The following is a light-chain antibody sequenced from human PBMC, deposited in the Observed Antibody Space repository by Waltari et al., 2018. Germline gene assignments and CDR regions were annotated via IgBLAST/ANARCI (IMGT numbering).Light chain of an antibody. CDR3: SSYTSSSTPYV. J-gene: IGLJ1*01. V-gene: IGLV2-14*01. Sequence: QSALTQPASVSGSPGQSITISCTGTSSDVGGYNYVSWYQQHPAKAPKLRIYEVSNRPSGVSNRFSRAKSGKTASLTISGLQAEDEADYYCSSYTSSSTPYVFGTGTKVTVL. CDR2: EVS. CDR1: SSDVGGYNY.